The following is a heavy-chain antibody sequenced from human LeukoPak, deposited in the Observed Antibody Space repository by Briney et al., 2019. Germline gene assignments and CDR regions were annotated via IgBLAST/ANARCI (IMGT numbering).Heavy chain of an antibody. CDR3: ARPYCSRGSCYRDFDY. Sequence: SETLSLTCADSGGSLRDHYWSWIRQVPGKGLEWIGEINDSGSTNYNPSLEGRVTLSVDPSKNQFSLKMRSVTAADTSVYYCARPYCSRGSCYRDFDYWGQGTLVTVSS. CDR2: INDSGST. CDR1: GGSLRDHY. J-gene: IGHJ4*02. D-gene: IGHD2-15*01. V-gene: IGHV4-34*01.